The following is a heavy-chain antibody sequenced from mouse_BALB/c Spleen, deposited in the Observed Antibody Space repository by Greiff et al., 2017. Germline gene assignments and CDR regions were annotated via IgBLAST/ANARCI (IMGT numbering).Heavy chain of an antibody. D-gene: IGHD2-3*01. CDR3: ASDGYYIYAMDY. Sequence: EVQLQQSGPGLVKPSQSLSLTCSVTGYSITSGYYWNWIRQFPGNKLEWMGYISYDGSNNYNPSLKNRISITRDTSKNQFFLKLNSVTTEDTATYYCASDGYYIYAMDYWGQGTSVTVSS. CDR1: GYSITSGYY. J-gene: IGHJ4*01. CDR2: ISYDGSN. V-gene: IGHV3-6*02.